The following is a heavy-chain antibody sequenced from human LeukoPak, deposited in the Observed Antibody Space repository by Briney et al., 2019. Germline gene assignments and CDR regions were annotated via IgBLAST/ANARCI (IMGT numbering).Heavy chain of an antibody. CDR1: GLTFSRYS. CDR2: ISSSGSYI. Sequence: GGSLRLSCAASGLTFSRYSLHWVGQAQGKGREGVSSISSSGSYIYYADPVKGRFTISRDNAKNSLYLQMNSLKVEDTAVYYCTRDSMGLQWEGYWGQGTLVTVSS. V-gene: IGHV3-21*01. D-gene: IGHD1-26*01. J-gene: IGHJ4*02. CDR3: TRDSMGLQWEGY.